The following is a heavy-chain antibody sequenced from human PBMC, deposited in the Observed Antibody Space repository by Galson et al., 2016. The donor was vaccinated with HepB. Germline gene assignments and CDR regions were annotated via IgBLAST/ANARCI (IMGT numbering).Heavy chain of an antibody. CDR1: GYTFTSFT. V-gene: IGHV1-18*01. CDR3: ARIGYDNSGYFPDL. Sequence: QSGAEVKKPGASVKVSCKASGYTFTSFTIGWVRQAPGQGLEWMGWITDYNGNTNYAQKLQGRVTMATDTSTSTAYMQLRSLRSDDTAVYYCARIGYDNSGYFPDLWGQGTLVTVSS. CDR2: ITDYNGNT. D-gene: IGHD3-22*01. J-gene: IGHJ5*02.